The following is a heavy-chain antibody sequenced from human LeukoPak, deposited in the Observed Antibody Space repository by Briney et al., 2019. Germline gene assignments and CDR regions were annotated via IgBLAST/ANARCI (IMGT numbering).Heavy chain of an antibody. CDR1: GGSISSYY. D-gene: IGHD3-16*02. V-gene: IGHV4-4*07. CDR2: VYTSGST. Sequence: TSETLSLTCTVSGGSISSYYWSWIRQPAGRGLEWIGRVYTSGSTNYNPSLKSRVTMSVDTSKNQFSLKLSSVTAADTAVYYCARSNYDYVWGSYRPFDYWGQGTLVTVSS. CDR3: ARSNYDYVWGSYRPFDY. J-gene: IGHJ4*02.